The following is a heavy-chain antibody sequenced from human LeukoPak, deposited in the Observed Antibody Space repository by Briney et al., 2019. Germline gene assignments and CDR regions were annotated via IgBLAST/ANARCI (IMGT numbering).Heavy chain of an antibody. V-gene: IGHV3-21*01. Sequence: GGSLRLSCAASGFTISTFSSYSMNWVRQAPGKGLEWVSSVSSGSSYIYYADSVKGRFTISRDNAKNSLYLQMNSLRAEDTAIYFCARGDTAFINWGQGTLVTVSS. CDR2: VSSGSSYI. CDR1: GFTISTFSSYS. D-gene: IGHD5-18*01. CDR3: ARGDTAFIN. J-gene: IGHJ4*02.